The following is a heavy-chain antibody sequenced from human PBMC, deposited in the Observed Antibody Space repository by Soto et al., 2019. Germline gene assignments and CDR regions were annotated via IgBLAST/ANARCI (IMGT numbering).Heavy chain of an antibody. CDR2: ISGSSGSI. J-gene: IGHJ4*02. V-gene: IGHV3-21*05. Sequence: GGSLRLSCAASGFTFSRHSMNWVRQAPGKGLEWVSFISGSSGSIYYADSVKGRFTIYRDNAKNSLYLQMNGLRAEDTAVYYCARDPYSSSWTPSDSWGQGTLVTVSS. CDR3: ARDPYSSSWTPSDS. CDR1: GFTFSRHS. D-gene: IGHD6-13*01.